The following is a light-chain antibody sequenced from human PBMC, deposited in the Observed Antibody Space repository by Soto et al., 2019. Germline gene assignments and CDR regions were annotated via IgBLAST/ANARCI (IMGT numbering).Light chain of an antibody. V-gene: IGKV1-39*01. CDR1: QSISSY. J-gene: IGKJ1*01. Sequence: DRQRTQSPSSLSASVGDRVTINCRASQSISSYLNWYQQKPGKAPKLLIYAASSLESGVPSRFSGSGSGTDFTLTFSSLQPEDFATYYCQQSYSTPRTFGQGTKVEIK. CDR3: QQSYSTPRT. CDR2: AAS.